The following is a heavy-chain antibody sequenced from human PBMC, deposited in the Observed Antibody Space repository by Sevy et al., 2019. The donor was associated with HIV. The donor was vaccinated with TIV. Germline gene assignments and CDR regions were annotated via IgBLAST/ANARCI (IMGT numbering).Heavy chain of an antibody. D-gene: IGHD5-12*01. CDR3: TRGLARADTREYYFDY. V-gene: IGHV3-49*03. Sequence: GGSLRLSCTTSGFTFDDYAMSWFRQAPGKGLEWVAFITRNSYEAYGGATDYGASVKGRFIISRDDSKSIAYLQMNSLKTEDTRVYYCTRGLARADTREYYFDYWGQGTLVTVSS. CDR1: GFTFDDYA. J-gene: IGHJ4*02. CDR2: ITRNSYEAYGGAT.